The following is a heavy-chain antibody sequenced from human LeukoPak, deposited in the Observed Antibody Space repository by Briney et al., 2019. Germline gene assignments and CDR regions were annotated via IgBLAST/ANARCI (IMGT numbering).Heavy chain of an antibody. J-gene: IGHJ4*02. D-gene: IGHD6-19*01. V-gene: IGHV4-34*01. Sequence: KPSETLSLTCAVHGGSFSGYYWSWIRQPPGKGLEWIGEINHSGSTNYNPSLKSRVTISVDTSKNQFSLKLSSVTAADTAVYYCARGTAVAGSFDYWGQGTLVTVSS. CDR3: ARGTAVAGSFDY. CDR1: GGSFSGYY. CDR2: INHSGST.